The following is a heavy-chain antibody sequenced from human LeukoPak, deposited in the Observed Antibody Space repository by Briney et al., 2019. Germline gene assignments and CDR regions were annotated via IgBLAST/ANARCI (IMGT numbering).Heavy chain of an antibody. CDR1: GGSFSGYY. D-gene: IGHD3-9*01. J-gene: IGHJ6*02. Sequence: SETLSLTCAVYGGSFSGYYWSWIRQPPRKGLEWIGEINHSGSTNYNPSLKSRVTISVDTSKNQFSLKLSSVTAADTAVYYCARGLSYYGMDVWGQGTTVTVSS. V-gene: IGHV4-34*01. CDR2: INHSGST. CDR3: ARGLSYYGMDV.